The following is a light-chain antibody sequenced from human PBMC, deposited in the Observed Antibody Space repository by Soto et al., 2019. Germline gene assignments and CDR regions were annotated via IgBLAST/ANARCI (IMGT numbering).Light chain of an antibody. Sequence: QSVLTQPASVSGSHGQSITISCTGTSSDVGGYSYVSWYQQHPGKAPKLMIYDVSNRPSGVSNRFSGSKSGNTASLTISGLQAEDEADYYCSSYTSSSTLYFFGTGTKVTVL. CDR3: SSYTSSSTLYF. J-gene: IGLJ1*01. V-gene: IGLV2-14*01. CDR1: SSDVGGYSY. CDR2: DVS.